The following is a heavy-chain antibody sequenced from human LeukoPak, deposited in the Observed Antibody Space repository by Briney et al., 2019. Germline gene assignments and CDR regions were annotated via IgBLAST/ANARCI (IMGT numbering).Heavy chain of an antibody. CDR3: ARARGGYDLDY. D-gene: IGHD5-12*01. J-gene: IGHJ4*02. CDR2: IKQDGSDI. Sequence: GGSLRLSCAASGFTFSTFWMSWVRQAPGKGLEWVAKIKQDGSDINYVDSVKGRFTISRDNAKNSLYLQMNSLRAEDTAVYYCARARGGYDLDYWGQGTLVTVSS. V-gene: IGHV3-7*01. CDR1: GFTFSTFW.